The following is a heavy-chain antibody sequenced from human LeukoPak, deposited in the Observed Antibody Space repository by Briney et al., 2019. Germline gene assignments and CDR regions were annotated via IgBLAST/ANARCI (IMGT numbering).Heavy chain of an antibody. CDR1: RFTLKTYA. CDR2: ISGSGGTT. Sequence: GGSLRLSCAAGRFTLKTYALSWVRQAPGKGLEWVSAISGSGGTTYYADSVKGRFTISRDNSKSTLSLQMDGLRPKDTARYYRAGVWAPSSSWRWAFEYWGQGTLVTVSS. V-gene: IGHV3-23*01. CDR3: AGVWAPSSSWRWAFEY. J-gene: IGHJ4*02. D-gene: IGHD6-13*01.